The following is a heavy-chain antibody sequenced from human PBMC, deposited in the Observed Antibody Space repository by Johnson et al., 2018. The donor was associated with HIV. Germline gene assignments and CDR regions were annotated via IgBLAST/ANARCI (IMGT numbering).Heavy chain of an antibody. CDR3: ARRDNDAFDI. CDR2: ISSNGGST. Sequence: EVQLVESGGGLVQPGGSLRLSCAASGFTFSSYAMHWVRQAPGKGLEYVSAISSNGGSTSYANSVKGRFTIYRDNSKNTLYLQMGSLRAEDMAVYYCARRDNDAFDIWGQGTMVTVSS. J-gene: IGHJ3*02. CDR1: GFTFSSYA. V-gene: IGHV3-64*01.